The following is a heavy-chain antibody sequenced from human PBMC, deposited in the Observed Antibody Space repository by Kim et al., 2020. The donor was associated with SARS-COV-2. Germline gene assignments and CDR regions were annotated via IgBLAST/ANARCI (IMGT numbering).Heavy chain of an antibody. CDR1: GFTFSSYG. J-gene: IGHJ6*02. D-gene: IGHD6-13*01. V-gene: IGHV3-30*18. CDR3: AKDQGRSSRDYYSYYYGLDV. CDR2: ISYDGSHK. Sequence: GGSLRLSCAASGFTFSSYGMHWVRQAPGKGLEWVAVISYDGSHKYFADSVKGRFTISRDNSKNTLFLQMNSLRVEDTAVYYCAKDQGRSSRDYYSYYYGLDVWGQGTTVTVSS.